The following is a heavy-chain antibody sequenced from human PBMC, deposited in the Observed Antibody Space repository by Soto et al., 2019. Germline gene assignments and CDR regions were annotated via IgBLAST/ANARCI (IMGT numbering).Heavy chain of an antibody. V-gene: IGHV4-31*03. D-gene: IGHD1-26*01. CDR3: ARWVGATSFDY. CDR1: GGSISSGGYY. J-gene: IGHJ4*02. CDR2: IYYSGST. Sequence: QVQLQESGPGLVKPSQTLSLTCTVSGGSISSGGYYWSWIRQHPGKGLGWIGYIYYSGSTYYNPSLQSRVTMSVDTSKNQFSLKLSSVTAADTAVYYCARWVGATSFDYWGQGTLVTVSS.